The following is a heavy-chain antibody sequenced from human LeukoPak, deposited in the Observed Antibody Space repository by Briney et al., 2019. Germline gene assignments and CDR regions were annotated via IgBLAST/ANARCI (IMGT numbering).Heavy chain of an antibody. CDR2: IYSGGST. Sequence: GGSLRPSWAASGSGVSVSSTYMSWVRQAPWKGLEWVSVIYSGGSTYYAVSVKGRFTISRDNSQNTLYLQMNSLRAEDTAVYYCARGVYYYYYMDVWGKGTTVTVSS. CDR3: ARGVYYYYYMDV. CDR1: GSGVSVSSTY. J-gene: IGHJ6*03. V-gene: IGHV3-53*01.